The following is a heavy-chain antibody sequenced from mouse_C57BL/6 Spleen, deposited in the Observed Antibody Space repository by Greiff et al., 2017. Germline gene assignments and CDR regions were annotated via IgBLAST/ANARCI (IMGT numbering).Heavy chain of an antibody. Sequence: QVHVKQSGAELVRPGASVTLSCKASGYTFTDYEMHWVKQTPVHGLEWIGAIDPETGGTAYNQKFKGKAILTADKSSSTAYMELRSLTSADSAVYYCTRWDGNPLDYGGQGTTLTVSS. CDR2: IDPETGGT. J-gene: IGHJ2*01. V-gene: IGHV1-15*01. CDR3: TRWDGNPLDY. D-gene: IGHD2-3*01. CDR1: GYTFTDYE.